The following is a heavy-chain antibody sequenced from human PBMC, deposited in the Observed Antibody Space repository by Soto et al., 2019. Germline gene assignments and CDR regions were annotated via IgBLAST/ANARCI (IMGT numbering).Heavy chain of an antibody. CDR3: TTVPLYSSSWYGLPHYYYGMDV. CDR1: GFTFSNAW. CDR2: IKSKTDGGTT. D-gene: IGHD6-13*01. V-gene: IGHV3-15*01. Sequence: EVQLVESGGGLVKPGGSLRLSCAASGFTFSNAWMSWVRQAPGKGLEWVGRIKSKTDGGTTDYAAPVKGRFTISRDDSKNTLYLQMNSLKTEDTAVYYCTTVPLYSSSWYGLPHYYYGMDVWGQGTTVTVSS. J-gene: IGHJ6*02.